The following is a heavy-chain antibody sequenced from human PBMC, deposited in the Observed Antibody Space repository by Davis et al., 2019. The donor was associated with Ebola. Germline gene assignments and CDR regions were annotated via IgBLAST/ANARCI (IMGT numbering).Heavy chain of an antibody. V-gene: IGHV4-34*01. CDR1: GGPFSAYY. Sequence: PSETLSLTCAVNGGPFSAYYWTYIRQSPGMGLEWIGEINHSGISSYNPALKTRVRMSVDPSKNQFSLRLRSVTAADTAMYYCTSRPIRSVSGGLDSWGQGTLVIVSS. CDR3: TSRPIRSVSGGLDS. D-gene: IGHD3-16*01. J-gene: IGHJ4*02. CDR2: INHSGIS.